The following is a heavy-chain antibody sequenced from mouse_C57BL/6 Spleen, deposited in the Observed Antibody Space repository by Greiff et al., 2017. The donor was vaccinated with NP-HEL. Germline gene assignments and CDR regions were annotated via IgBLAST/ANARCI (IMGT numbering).Heavy chain of an antibody. Sequence: QVQLKESGPELVKPGASVKISCKASGYTFTDYYINWVKQRPGQGLEWIGWIFPGSGSTYYNEKFKGKATLTVDKSSSTAYMLLSSLTSEDSAVYFCANYYGSSYVLDYWGQGTSVTVSS. D-gene: IGHD1-1*01. CDR1: GYTFTDYY. J-gene: IGHJ4*01. V-gene: IGHV1-75*01. CDR3: ANYYGSSYVLDY. CDR2: IFPGSGST.